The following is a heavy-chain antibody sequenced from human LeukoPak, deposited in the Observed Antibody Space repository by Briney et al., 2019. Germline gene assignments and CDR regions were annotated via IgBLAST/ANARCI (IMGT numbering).Heavy chain of an antibody. CDR3: AKPGYCSGGSCSDAFDI. V-gene: IGHV3-33*06. CDR1: GFTFSSYG. CDR2: IWYDGSNK. J-gene: IGHJ3*02. D-gene: IGHD2-15*01. Sequence: GGSLRLSCAASGFTFSSYGMHWVRQAPGKGLEWVAVIWYDGSNKYYADSVKGRFTISRDNSKNTLYLQMNSLRAEDTAVYYCAKPGYCSGGSCSDAFDIWGKGTMVTVFS.